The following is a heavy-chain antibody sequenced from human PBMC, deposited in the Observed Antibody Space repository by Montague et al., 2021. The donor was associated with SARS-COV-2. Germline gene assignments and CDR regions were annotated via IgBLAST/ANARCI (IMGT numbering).Heavy chain of an antibody. Sequence: SETLSLTCTVSGGSTSTYHWNWIRQPPGKGLEWIGYIYYSGSTNYNPSLKSRVTISVDTSKNQFSLKLSSVTAADTAVYYCARERITFVGVAGWPEYFDYWGQGALVTVSS. CDR1: GGSTSTYH. V-gene: IGHV4-59*01. CDR2: IYYSGST. D-gene: IGHD3-16*01. CDR3: ARERITFVGVAGWPEYFDY. J-gene: IGHJ4*02.